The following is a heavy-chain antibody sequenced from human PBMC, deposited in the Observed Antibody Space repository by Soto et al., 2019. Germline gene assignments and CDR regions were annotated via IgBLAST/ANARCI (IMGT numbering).Heavy chain of an antibody. CDR3: ARDMRGAHAAFDI. Sequence: QAQLVQSGAEVKKPVASVKVSCKASGYTFTSYAMHWVRQAPGQRLERMGWINAGNGNTKYSQKFQGRVTITRDTSASTAYMELSSLRAEDTAVYYCARDMRGAHAAFDIWGQGKMVTGSS. V-gene: IGHV1-3*01. CDR2: INAGNGNT. D-gene: IGHD2-2*01. CDR1: GYTFTSYA. J-gene: IGHJ3*02.